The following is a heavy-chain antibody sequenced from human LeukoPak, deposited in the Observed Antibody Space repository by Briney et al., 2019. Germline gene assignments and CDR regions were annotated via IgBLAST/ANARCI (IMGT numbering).Heavy chain of an antibody. V-gene: IGHV4-34*01. CDR3: ARTHTIFGVVRRNWFHP. J-gene: IGHJ5*02. D-gene: IGHD3-3*01. CDR2: INHSGST. CDR1: GGSFSGYY. Sequence: SETLSLTCAVYGGSFSGYYCSWIRQPPGKGLEWIGEINHSGSTNYNPSLKSRVTISVDTSKNQFSLKLSSVTAADTAVYYCARTHTIFGVVRRNWFHPWGQGTLVTVSS.